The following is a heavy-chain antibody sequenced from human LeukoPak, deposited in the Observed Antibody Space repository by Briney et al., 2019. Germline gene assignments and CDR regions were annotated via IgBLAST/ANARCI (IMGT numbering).Heavy chain of an antibody. V-gene: IGHV3-30*03. J-gene: IGHJ4*02. CDR3: ARGANILEILRYFDWLLPHFDC. D-gene: IGHD3-9*01. Sequence: PGGSLRLSCAASRFTFSSYEMNWVRQAPGKGLEWVALISYDGSNKYHADSVKGRFTISRDNSKNTVYLQMNSLRAEDTAVYYCARGANILEILRYFDWLLPHFDCWGQGTLVTVSS. CDR2: ISYDGSNK. CDR1: RFTFSSYE.